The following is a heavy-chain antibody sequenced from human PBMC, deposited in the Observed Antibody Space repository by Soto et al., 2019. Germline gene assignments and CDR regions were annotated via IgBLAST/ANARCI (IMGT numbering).Heavy chain of an antibody. J-gene: IGHJ4*02. D-gene: IGHD2-15*01. CDR2: FGPEDGET. Sequence: ASVKVSCKVSGYTLTELSMHWVRQAPGKGLEWMGGFGPEDGETIYAQKFQGRVTMTEDTSTDTAYMELSSLRSEDTAVYYCAASSVVVVAATLYYFDYWGQGTLVTVSS. V-gene: IGHV1-24*01. CDR1: GYTLTELS. CDR3: AASSVVVVAATLYYFDY.